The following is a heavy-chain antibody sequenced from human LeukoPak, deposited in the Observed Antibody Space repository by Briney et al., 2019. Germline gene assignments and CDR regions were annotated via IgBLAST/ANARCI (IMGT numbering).Heavy chain of an antibody. D-gene: IGHD3-9*01. CDR3: ARHAFDWLPSEDY. CDR2: IYYSGST. CDR1: GGSISSYY. J-gene: IGHJ4*02. Sequence: SETLSLTCTVSGGSISSYYWSWIRQPPGKGLEWIGYIYYSGSTNYNPSLKSRVTISVDTSKNQFSLKLSSVTAADTAVYYCARHAFDWLPSEDYWGQGTLVTVSS. V-gene: IGHV4-59*01.